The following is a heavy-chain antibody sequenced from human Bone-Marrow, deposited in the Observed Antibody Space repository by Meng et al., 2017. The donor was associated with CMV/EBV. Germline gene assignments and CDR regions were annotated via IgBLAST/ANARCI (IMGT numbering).Heavy chain of an antibody. V-gene: IGHV3-21*01. CDR3: ARDLFSVGYYYYGMDV. J-gene: IGHJ6*02. D-gene: IGHD2-15*01. CDR2: ISSSSSYI. CDR1: GFTFRSYS. Sequence: GESLKISCAASGFTFRSYSMNWVRQAPGKGLEWVSSISSSSSYIYYADSLKGRFTISRDNAKNPLYLQMNSLGAEDTAVYYCARDLFSVGYYYYGMDVWGQGTTVTVSS.